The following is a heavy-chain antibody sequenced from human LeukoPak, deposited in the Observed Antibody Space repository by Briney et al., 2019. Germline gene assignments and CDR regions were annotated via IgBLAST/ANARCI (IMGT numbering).Heavy chain of an antibody. Sequence: SETLSLTCTVSVGSINGYYWSWIRQPPGKGLEWIGYIYYSGSTRYSPSLESRVTLSVDTSKNQFSLKLSSVTAADTAVYYCVRHDDGYFHYWGQGTLVTVSS. CDR1: VGSINGYY. J-gene: IGHJ4*02. V-gene: IGHV4-59*08. CDR3: VRHDDGYFHY. D-gene: IGHD3-16*01. CDR2: IYYSGST.